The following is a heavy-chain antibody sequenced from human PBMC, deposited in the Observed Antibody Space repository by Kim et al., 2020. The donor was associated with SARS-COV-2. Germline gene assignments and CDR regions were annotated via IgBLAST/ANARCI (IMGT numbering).Heavy chain of an antibody. CDR2: IYHSGST. Sequence: SETLSLTCTVSGYSISSGYYWGWIRQPPGKGLEWIGSIYHSGSTYYTPSLKSRVTISVDTSKNQFSLKLSSVTAADTAVYYCARVRGYFDAFDIWGQGTMVNVSS. J-gene: IGHJ3*02. V-gene: IGHV4-38-2*02. D-gene: IGHD5-18*01. CDR3: ARVRGYFDAFDI. CDR1: GYSISSGYY.